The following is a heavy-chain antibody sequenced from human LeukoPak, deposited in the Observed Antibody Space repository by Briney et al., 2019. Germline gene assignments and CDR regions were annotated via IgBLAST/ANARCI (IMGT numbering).Heavy chain of an antibody. Sequence: ASVKVSCKASGYTFTGYYMHWVRQAPGQGLEWMGWINPNNGGTNYAQKFQGRVTMTLDTSISTGYMELSSLRSGDTAIYFCARVDGGEWHYFDYWGQGTLVTVFS. V-gene: IGHV1-2*02. CDR1: GYTFTGYY. CDR3: ARVDGGEWHYFDY. J-gene: IGHJ4*02. CDR2: INPNNGGT. D-gene: IGHD2-8*02.